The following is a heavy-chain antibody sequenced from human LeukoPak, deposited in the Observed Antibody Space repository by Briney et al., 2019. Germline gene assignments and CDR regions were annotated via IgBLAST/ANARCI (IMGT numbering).Heavy chain of an antibody. V-gene: IGHV4-31*03. Sequence: PSETLSLTCTVSGGSISSGGYYWSWIRQHPGKGLEWIGYIHYSGSTYYNPSLKSRVTISVDTSKNQFSLKLSSVTAADTAVYYCARAEIKTDAFDIWGQGTMVTVSS. CDR3: ARAEIKTDAFDI. J-gene: IGHJ3*02. CDR2: IHYSGST. CDR1: GGSISSGGYY.